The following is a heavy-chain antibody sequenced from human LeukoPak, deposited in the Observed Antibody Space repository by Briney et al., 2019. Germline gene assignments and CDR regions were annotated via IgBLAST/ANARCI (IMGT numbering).Heavy chain of an antibody. J-gene: IGHJ3*02. CDR1: GGSISGSGSSYY. Sequence: PSETLSLTCTVSGGSISGSGSSYYWVWIRQPPGKGLEWIGSIYYSGSTYYNPSLKSRVTISVDTSKNQFSLKLSSVTAADTAVYFCARTPQYSGNYYNAFDIWGQGTTVTVSS. V-gene: IGHV4-39*01. CDR2: IYYSGST. D-gene: IGHD1-26*01. CDR3: ARTPQYSGNYYNAFDI.